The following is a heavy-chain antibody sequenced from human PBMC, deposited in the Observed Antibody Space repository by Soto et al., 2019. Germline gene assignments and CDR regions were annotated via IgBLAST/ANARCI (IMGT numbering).Heavy chain of an antibody. CDR3: ARDPGLSARWGAFDI. D-gene: IGHD7-27*01. V-gene: IGHV4-31*03. CDR1: GGSISSGGYY. J-gene: IGHJ3*02. CDR2: IYYSGST. Sequence: QVQLQESGPGLVKPSQTLSLTCTVSGGSISSGGYYWSWIRQRPGKGLEWIGYIYYSGSTYYNPSLKSRVTISVDTSKNQFSLKLSSVTAADTAVYYCARDPGLSARWGAFDIWGQGTMVTVSS.